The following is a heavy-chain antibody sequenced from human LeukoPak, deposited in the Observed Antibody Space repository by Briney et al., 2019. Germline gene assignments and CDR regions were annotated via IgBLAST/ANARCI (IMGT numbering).Heavy chain of an antibody. CDR2: NSGYKGNT. V-gene: IGHV1-18*01. CDR1: GYPFGSYG. D-gene: IGHD4-23*01. J-gene: IGHJ2*01. CDR3: ARDHGGKVDRYFDL. Sequence: ASVKVPCKASGYPFGSYGISWVRQAPGQGLEWMGWNSGYKGNTKYAQKFQGRVTMTTDTSTSTAYMELRSLRSDDTAVYYCARDHGGKVDRYFDLWGRGTLVTVSS.